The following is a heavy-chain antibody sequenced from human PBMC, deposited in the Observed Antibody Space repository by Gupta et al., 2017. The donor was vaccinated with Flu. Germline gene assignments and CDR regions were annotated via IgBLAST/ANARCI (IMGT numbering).Heavy chain of an antibody. CDR3: VRDRCDRFSCPEY. D-gene: IGHD2-2*01. V-gene: IGHV3-23*01. Sequence: EVQMLDSGGGLVQQGGPLRLSCAASGFSFTTSDLTWVRQAPGRGLEWVSTVSDRGYTSHAAGSVRGRFVISRDNSKNMVYLQMDSLRADDTATYYCVRDRCDRFSCPEYWGQGILVTVSS. CDR1: GFSFTTSD. J-gene: IGHJ4*02. CDR2: VSDRGYTS.